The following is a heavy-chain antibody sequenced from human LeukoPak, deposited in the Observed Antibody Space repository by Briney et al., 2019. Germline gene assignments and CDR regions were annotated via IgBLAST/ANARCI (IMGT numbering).Heavy chain of an antibody. CDR2: ISSSSSYI. CDR1: GFTFSSYS. Sequence: PGGSLRLSCAASGFTFSSYSMNWVRQAPGKGLEWVSSISSSSSYIYYADSVTGRFTISKDNAKNSLYLQRNSLRAEDTAVYYCARDTVGDCSGGSCTGLSDYYYGMDVWGQGTTVTVSS. J-gene: IGHJ6*02. V-gene: IGHV3-21*01. D-gene: IGHD2-15*01. CDR3: ARDTVGDCSGGSCTGLSDYYYGMDV.